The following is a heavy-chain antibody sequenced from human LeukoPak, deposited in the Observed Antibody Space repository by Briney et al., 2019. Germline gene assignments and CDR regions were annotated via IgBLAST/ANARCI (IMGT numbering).Heavy chain of an antibody. CDR2: ISYDGSYI. V-gene: IGHV3-30*18. J-gene: IGHJ1*01. CDR3: AKPERNVVVTPIHGYFQH. CDR1: GFTLSSYG. D-gene: IGHD2-21*02. Sequence: GGSLRLSCTASGFTLSSYGMHWVRQAPGKGLEWVAIISYDGSYISHADSVKGRFTISRDNSKNTLYLQMSSLRAEDTAVYYCAKPERNVVVTPIHGYFQHWGQGTLVSVSS.